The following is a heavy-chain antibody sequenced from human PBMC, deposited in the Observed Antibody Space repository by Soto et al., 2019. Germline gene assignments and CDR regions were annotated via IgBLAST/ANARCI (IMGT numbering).Heavy chain of an antibody. CDR1: GDSVNSDSYY. D-gene: IGHD6-19*01. CDR3: AKGFSTGFYVDS. CDR2: FLSSGAT. Sequence: QVQLQESGPGLVKPSGTLSLTCSVSGDSVNSDSYYWTWIRQPPGKTLEWVGLFLSSGATSTNPSCWGRLSMSVATSMNQFSMRPTSVTAADSRVYFCAKGFSTGFYVDSWGRGAHVTVSS. J-gene: IGHJ5*01. V-gene: IGHV4-61*01.